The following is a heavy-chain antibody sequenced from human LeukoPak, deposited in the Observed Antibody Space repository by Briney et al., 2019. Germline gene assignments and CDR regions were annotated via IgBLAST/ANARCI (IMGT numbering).Heavy chain of an antibody. Sequence: PGGSLRLSCAASGFTFSSYSMNWVRQAPGKGLEWVSSISSSSSYIYYADSVKGRFTISRDNAKNSLYLQMNSLRAEDTAVYYCARDHGWDLTTYFDYWGQGTLVTVSS. CDR2: ISSSSSYI. V-gene: IGHV3-21*01. CDR3: ARDHGWDLTTYFDY. J-gene: IGHJ4*02. D-gene: IGHD3-22*01. CDR1: GFTFSSYS.